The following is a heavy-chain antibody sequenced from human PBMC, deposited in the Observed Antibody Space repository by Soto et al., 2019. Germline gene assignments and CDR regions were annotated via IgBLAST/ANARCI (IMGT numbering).Heavy chain of an antibody. V-gene: IGHV3-33*01. J-gene: IGHJ6*03. CDR3: ARDGAFCSGTGCRDYYHFMDR. Sequence: SLRLSCAASGFTFSSYGMHWVRQAPGKGLEWVAVIWYDGSNKYYADSVKGRFTISRDNSKNTLYLQMNSLRAEDTAVYYCARDGAFCSGTGCRDYYHFMDRWAKGTTVTVSS. CDR2: IWYDGSNK. D-gene: IGHD2-2*01. CDR1: GFTFSSYG.